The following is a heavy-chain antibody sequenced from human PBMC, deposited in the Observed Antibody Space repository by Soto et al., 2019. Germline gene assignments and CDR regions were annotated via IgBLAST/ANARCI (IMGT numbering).Heavy chain of an antibody. V-gene: IGHV1-46*03. CDR2: INPSGGST. J-gene: IGHJ4*02. D-gene: IGHD1-26*01. Sequence: QVQLVQSGAEVKKPGASVKVSCKASGYTFTSYYMHWVRQAPGQGLEWMGIINPSGGSTSYAQKCQGRVTMTSETSTSTVYRELSSLRSEDTAVYYCARGGLVGATWGRFDSWGQGTLVTVSS. CDR3: ARGGLVGATWGRFDS. CDR1: GYTFTSYY.